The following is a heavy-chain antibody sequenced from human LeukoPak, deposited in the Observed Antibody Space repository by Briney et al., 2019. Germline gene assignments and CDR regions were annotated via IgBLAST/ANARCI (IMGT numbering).Heavy chain of an antibody. CDR3: ARDSPPGRYSRDKDYYYGMDV. CDR2: IYSGGST. D-gene: IGHD6-13*01. CDR1: GFTVSSNY. V-gene: IGHV3-53*01. J-gene: IGHJ6*02. Sequence: GGSLRLSCAASGFTVSSNYMSWVRQAPGKGLERVSVIYSGGSTYYADSVKGRFTISRDNSKNTLYLQMNSLRAEDTAVYYCARDSPPGRYSRDKDYYYGMDVWGQGTTVTVSS.